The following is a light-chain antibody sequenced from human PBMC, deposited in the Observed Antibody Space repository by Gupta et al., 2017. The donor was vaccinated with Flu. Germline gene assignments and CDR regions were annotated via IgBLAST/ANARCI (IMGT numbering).Light chain of an antibody. CDR2: EVS. Sequence: PGTLGQPASISCRSSQSLVYKNGNTYLNWFQQRPGQSPRRIIYEVSNRDYGVPDRFSGSGSATDFTLNSSRGEAEDVGVYYWMKCTHPWTFGQGTRMEIK. CDR3: MKCTHPWT. V-gene: IGKV2-30*01. CDR1: QSLVYKNGNTY. J-gene: IGKJ2*02.